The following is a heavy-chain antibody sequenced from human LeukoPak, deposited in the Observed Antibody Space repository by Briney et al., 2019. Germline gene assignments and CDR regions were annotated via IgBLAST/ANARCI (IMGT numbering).Heavy chain of an antibody. CDR1: GGTFSSYA. J-gene: IGHJ4*02. V-gene: IGHV1-69*05. D-gene: IGHD1-26*01. Sequence: ASVKVSCKASGGTFSSYAISWVRQAPGQGLEWMGGIIPIFGTANYAQKFQGRVTITTDESTSTAYMELSSLRSEDTAVYYCASTSSGSCDARIFDYWGQGTLVTVSS. CDR3: ASTSSGSCDARIFDY. CDR2: IIPIFGTA.